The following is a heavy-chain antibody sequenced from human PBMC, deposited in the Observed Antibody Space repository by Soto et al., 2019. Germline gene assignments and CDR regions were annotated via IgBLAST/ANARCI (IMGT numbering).Heavy chain of an antibody. Sequence: PSETLSLTCTVSGGSISSYYWSWIRQPPGKGLEWIGYIYYSGSTNYNPSLKSRVTISVDTSKNQFSLKLSSVTAADTAVYYCARDRRFLATYYYYYGTDVWGKGTTVTVSS. V-gene: IGHV4-59*01. CDR2: IYYSGST. D-gene: IGHD3-3*01. J-gene: IGHJ6*04. CDR3: ARDRRFLATYYYYYGTDV. CDR1: GGSISSYY.